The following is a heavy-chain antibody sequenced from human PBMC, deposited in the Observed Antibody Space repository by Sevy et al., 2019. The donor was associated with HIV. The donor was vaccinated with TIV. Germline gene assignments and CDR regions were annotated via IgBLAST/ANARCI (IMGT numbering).Heavy chain of an antibody. D-gene: IGHD2-15*01. CDR1: GFTFSSYS. Sequence: GGSLRLSCAASGFTFSSYSMNWVRQAPGKGLEWVSSISSSSSYIYYADSVKGRFTISRDNAKNSLYLQMNSLRAEDTAVYYCARDQCSGGSCLSYYYYYGMDVWGQGTTVTVSS. CDR2: ISSSSSYI. V-gene: IGHV3-21*01. J-gene: IGHJ6*02. CDR3: ARDQCSGGSCLSYYYYYGMDV.